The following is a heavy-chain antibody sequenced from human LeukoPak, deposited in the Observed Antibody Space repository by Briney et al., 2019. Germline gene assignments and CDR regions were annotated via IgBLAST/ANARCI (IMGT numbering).Heavy chain of an antibody. J-gene: IGHJ4*02. D-gene: IGHD3-10*01. Sequence: PSETPSLXCAVYGESFSGYYWSWIRQPPGKGLEWIGSIYHSGSTYYNPSLKSRVTISVDTSKNQFSLKLSSVTAADTAVYYCAGERPNYYGSGSYHPNWGQGTLVTVSS. CDR3: AGERPNYYGSGSYHPN. CDR2: IYHSGST. V-gene: IGHV4-34*01. CDR1: GESFSGYY.